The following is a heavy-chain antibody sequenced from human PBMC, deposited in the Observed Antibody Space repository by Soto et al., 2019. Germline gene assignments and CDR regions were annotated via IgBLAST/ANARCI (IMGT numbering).Heavy chain of an antibody. J-gene: IGHJ5*02. Sequence: QVQLVQSGAEVKKPGSSVKVSCKASGGTFSSYAISWVRQAPGQGLEWMGGTIPIFGTANYAQKFQGRVTITADEATSTAYRELSSLRSEDTAVYYCAREGRYYGSGSYFPRFDPWGQGTLVTVSS. CDR2: TIPIFGTA. D-gene: IGHD3-10*01. CDR3: AREGRYYGSGSYFPRFDP. V-gene: IGHV1-69*01. CDR1: GGTFSSYA.